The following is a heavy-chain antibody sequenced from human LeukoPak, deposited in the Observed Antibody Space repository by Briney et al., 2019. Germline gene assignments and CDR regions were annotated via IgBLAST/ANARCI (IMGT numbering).Heavy chain of an antibody. Sequence: GSLRLSCTASGFAFRSHAMHWVRQAPGKGLEWVAVISYDGSNKYYADSVKGRFTISRDNPKNTLYLQMNSLRAEDTAVYYCARGLAYYYDSSAYFLDYWGQGTLVTVSS. CDR3: ARGLAYYYDSSAYFLDY. CDR1: GFAFRSHA. D-gene: IGHD3-22*01. J-gene: IGHJ4*02. V-gene: IGHV3-30*19. CDR2: ISYDGSNK.